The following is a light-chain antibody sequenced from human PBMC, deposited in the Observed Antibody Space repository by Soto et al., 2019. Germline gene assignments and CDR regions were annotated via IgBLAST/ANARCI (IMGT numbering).Light chain of an antibody. CDR3: CSYAGSYKGYV. J-gene: IGLJ1*01. CDR1: SSDVGGYNY. CDR2: DVS. Sequence: ALTQPRSVSGSPGQSVTISCTGTSSDVGGYNYVSWYQQHPDKAPKLMIYDVSKRPSGVPDRFSGSKSGNTASLTISGLQAEDEADYYCCSYAGSYKGYVFGTGTKLTVL. V-gene: IGLV2-11*01.